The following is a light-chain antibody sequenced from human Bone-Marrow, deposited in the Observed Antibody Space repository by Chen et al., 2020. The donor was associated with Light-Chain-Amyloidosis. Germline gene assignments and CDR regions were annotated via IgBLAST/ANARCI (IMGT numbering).Light chain of an antibody. CDR2: DAS. J-gene: IGKJ4*01. CDR3: QQRSNWPLT. CDR1: QSVSSY. Sequence: EIVLTQSPATLSLSPGERATLSCRASQSVSSYLAWYQQKPGQAPRLLIYDASNRATGIPARFSGSGSVTDFTLTLSRLEPEDFAVYYCQQRSNWPLTFGGGTKVEIK. V-gene: IGKV3-11*01.